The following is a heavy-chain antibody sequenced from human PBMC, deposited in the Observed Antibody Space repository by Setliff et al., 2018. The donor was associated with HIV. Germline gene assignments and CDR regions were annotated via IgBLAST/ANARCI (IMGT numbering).Heavy chain of an antibody. D-gene: IGHD2-21*02. J-gene: IGHJ4*02. CDR2: IHASGKT. CDR1: GGSISGYY. V-gene: IGHV4-4*09. Sequence: KTSETLSLTCNVSGGSISGYYWSWIRQPPGKGLEWIGYIHASGKTNYNPSLKSRVTLALDTSEMHFSLHLTSVTAADTAVYYCATLDPSGGNFLAYWGQGMLVTVSS. CDR3: ATLDPSGGNFLAY.